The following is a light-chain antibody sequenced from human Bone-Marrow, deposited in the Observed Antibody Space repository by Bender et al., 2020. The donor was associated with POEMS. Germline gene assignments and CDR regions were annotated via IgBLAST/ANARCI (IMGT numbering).Light chain of an antibody. V-gene: IGLV1-44*01. CDR3: AVWDDSLNGWV. Sequence: QSVLTQPPSASGTPGQRVTISCSGGSSNIGAHAVNWYQHLPGPAPPLLIYSSHRRPSEVPDRFSGSRSGTSASLAISGLQSEDEADYYGAVWDDSLNGWVFGGGTKLTVL. J-gene: IGLJ3*02. CDR2: SSH. CDR1: SSNIGAHA.